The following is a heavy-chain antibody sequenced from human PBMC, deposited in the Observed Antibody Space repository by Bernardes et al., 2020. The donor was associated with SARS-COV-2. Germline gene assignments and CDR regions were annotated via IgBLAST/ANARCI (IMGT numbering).Heavy chain of an antibody. J-gene: IGHJ4*02. V-gene: IGHV4-59*01. CDR3: AKKLPGQAPFDY. CDR1: GGSISSYY. CDR2: IYYSGST. Sequence: SETLSLTCTVSGGSISSYYWSWIRQPPGKGLEWIGYIYYSGSTNYNPSLKSRVTISVDTSKNQFSLKLSSVTAADTAVYYCAKKLPGQAPFDYWGQGILVTVSS.